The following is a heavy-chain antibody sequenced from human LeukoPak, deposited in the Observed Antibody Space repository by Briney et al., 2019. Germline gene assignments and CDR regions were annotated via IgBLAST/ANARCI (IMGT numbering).Heavy chain of an antibody. CDR1: GFTFSSYS. CDR3: ARTYCSSTSCLVDY. CDR2: ISSSGGST. Sequence: GGSLRLSCAASGFTFSSYSMHWVRQAPGKGLEYVSAISSSGGSTYYANSVKGRFTISRDNSKNTLYLQTGSLRAEDMAVYYCARTYCSSTSCLVDYWGQGTLVTVSS. J-gene: IGHJ4*02. V-gene: IGHV3-64*01. D-gene: IGHD2-2*01.